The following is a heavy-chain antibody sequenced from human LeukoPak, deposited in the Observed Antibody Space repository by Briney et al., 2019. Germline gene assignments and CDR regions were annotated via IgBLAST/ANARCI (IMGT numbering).Heavy chain of an antibody. J-gene: IGHJ3*02. D-gene: IGHD3-3*01. Sequence: PSETLSLTCTVSGGSISSYYWSWIRQPPGKGLEWIGYIYYSGSTNYNPSLKSRVTISVDTSKNQFSLKLSSATAADTAVYYCARGHYDLWSGYYEDDAFDIWGQGTMVTVSS. CDR3: ARGHYDLWSGYYEDDAFDI. CDR1: GGSISSYY. V-gene: IGHV4-59*01. CDR2: IYYSGST.